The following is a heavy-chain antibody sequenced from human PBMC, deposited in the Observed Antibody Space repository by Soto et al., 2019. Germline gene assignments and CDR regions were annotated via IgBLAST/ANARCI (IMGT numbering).Heavy chain of an antibody. V-gene: IGHV4-34*01. Sequence: WTWIRQPPGKGLEWIGEINHSGSTNYNPSLKSRLTISVDTSKNQFSLNLSSVTAADTAVYYCARQPTTFWSGYYYYYYGMDVWGQGTTVTVSS. CDR3: ARQPTTFWSGYYYYYYGMDV. J-gene: IGHJ6*02. D-gene: IGHD3-3*01. CDR2: INHSGST.